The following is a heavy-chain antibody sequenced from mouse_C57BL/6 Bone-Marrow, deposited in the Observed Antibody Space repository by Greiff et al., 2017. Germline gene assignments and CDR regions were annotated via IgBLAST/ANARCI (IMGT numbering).Heavy chain of an antibody. CDR3: AYEGYYCDD. D-gene: IGHD2-3*01. Sequence: QVQLQQPGAELVKPGASVKLSCKASGYTFTSYWMHWVKQRPGQGLEWIGMIHPNSGSTNYNEKFKSKATLTVDKSSSTAYMQLSSLTSEDSAVYYCAYEGYYCDDWGQGTTLTVSS. CDR2: IHPNSGST. CDR1: GYTFTSYW. V-gene: IGHV1-64*01. J-gene: IGHJ2*01.